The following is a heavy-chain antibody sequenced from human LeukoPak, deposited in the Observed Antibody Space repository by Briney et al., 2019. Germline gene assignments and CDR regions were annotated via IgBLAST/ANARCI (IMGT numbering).Heavy chain of an antibody. CDR2: ISSSSNYI. CDR1: GFTFSSYS. J-gene: IGHJ6*02. Sequence: PGGSLRLSCAASGFTFSSYSMNWVRQAPGKGLEWVSSISSSSNYIYYAGSVKGRFTISRDNAKNSLYLQMNSLRAEDTAVYYCARDDTITAGGKYYYYGMDVWGQGTTVTVSS. D-gene: IGHD3-16*01. CDR3: ARDDTITAGGKYYYYGMDV. V-gene: IGHV3-21*01.